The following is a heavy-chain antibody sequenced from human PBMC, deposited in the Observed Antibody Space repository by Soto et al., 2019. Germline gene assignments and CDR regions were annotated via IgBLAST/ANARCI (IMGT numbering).Heavy chain of an antibody. CDR2: IKSKTDGGTT. D-gene: IGHD4-17*01. V-gene: IGHV3-15*07. Sequence: PVGSLRHSWAASGLTCSNAWMSWVRQATGKGLEWVGRIKSKTDGGTTDYAAPVKGRFTISRDDSKNTLYLQMNSLKTEDTAVYYCTTDHMTTVTTLAYGMDVWGQGTTVTVSS. J-gene: IGHJ6*02. CDR1: GLTCSNAW. CDR3: TTDHMTTVTTLAYGMDV.